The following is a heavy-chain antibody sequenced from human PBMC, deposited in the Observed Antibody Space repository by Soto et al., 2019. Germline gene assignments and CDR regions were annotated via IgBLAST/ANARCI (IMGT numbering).Heavy chain of an antibody. J-gene: IGHJ6*02. CDR3: AKGFFNWNYARDYYYYGMDV. CDR1: GFTFSSYG. CDR2: ISYDGSNK. D-gene: IGHD1-7*01. Sequence: GGSLRLSCAASGFTFSSYGMHWVRQAPGKGLEWVAVISYDGSNKYYADSVKGRFTISRDNSKNTLYLQMNSLRAEDTAVYYCAKGFFNWNYARDYYYYGMDVWGQGTTVTVSS. V-gene: IGHV3-30*18.